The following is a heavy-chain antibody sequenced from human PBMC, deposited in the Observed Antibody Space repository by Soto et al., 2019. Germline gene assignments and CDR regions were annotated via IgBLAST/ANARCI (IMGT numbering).Heavy chain of an antibody. CDR1: GGSFSGYY. D-gene: IGHD1-7*01. Sequence: PSETLSLTCAVSGGSFSGYYWSWSRQPPGKGTEWIGEINHSGSTNYNPSLKSRVTISVDTSKNQFSLKLSSVTAADTAVYYCARFRRVNWNYSWFDPWGQGTLLSVSS. J-gene: IGHJ5*02. V-gene: IGHV4-34*01. CDR2: INHSGST. CDR3: ARFRRVNWNYSWFDP.